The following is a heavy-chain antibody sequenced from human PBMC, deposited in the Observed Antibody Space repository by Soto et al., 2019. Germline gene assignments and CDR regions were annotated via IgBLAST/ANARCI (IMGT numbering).Heavy chain of an antibody. Sequence: QLQLQESGSGLVKPSQTLSLTCAVSGGSISSGGYSWSWIRQPPGKGLEWIGYIYHSGNTYYNPSLKIRVTISVDRPKNQFHLKLSSVTAADTAVYYCARGRLAKGYYYGSGSYFAYWGQGTLVTVSS. V-gene: IGHV4-30-2*01. CDR2: IYHSGNT. D-gene: IGHD3-10*01. CDR1: GGSISSGGYS. J-gene: IGHJ4*02. CDR3: ARGRLAKGYYYGSGSYFAY.